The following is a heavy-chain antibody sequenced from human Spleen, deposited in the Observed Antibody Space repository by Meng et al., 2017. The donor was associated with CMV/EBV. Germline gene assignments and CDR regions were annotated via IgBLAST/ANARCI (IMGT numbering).Heavy chain of an antibody. CDR2: ILGDGNT. Sequence: GGSLRLSCAASGFTVNANDMTWVRQVPGKGLEWVSIILGDGNTYYADSVKGRFSVSRGSSRNTLFLQMNSLGAEDTAFYYCASFKGQLVGGTYWYFDLWGRGTLVTVSS. CDR3: ASFKGQLVGGTYWYFDL. CDR1: GFTVNAND. V-gene: IGHV3-66*02. D-gene: IGHD1-1*01. J-gene: IGHJ2*01.